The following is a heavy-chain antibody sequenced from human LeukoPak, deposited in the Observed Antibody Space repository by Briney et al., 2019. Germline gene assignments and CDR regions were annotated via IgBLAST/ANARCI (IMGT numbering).Heavy chain of an antibody. CDR3: ARELVVPVAKTYYYYYYMDV. D-gene: IGHD2-2*01. V-gene: IGHV1-2*04. CDR1: GYTFTGYY. J-gene: IGHJ6*03. Sequence: GASVKVSCKASGYTFTGYYMHWVRQAPGQGLERMGWINPNSGGTNYAQKFQGWVTMTRDTSISTAYMELSRLRSDDTAVYYCARELVVPVAKTYYYYYYMDVWGKGTTVTVSS. CDR2: INPNSGGT.